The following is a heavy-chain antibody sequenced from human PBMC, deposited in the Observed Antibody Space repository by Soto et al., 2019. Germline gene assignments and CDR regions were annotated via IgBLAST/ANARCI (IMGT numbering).Heavy chain of an antibody. J-gene: IGHJ6*02. D-gene: IGHD2-2*01. Sequence: QVQLVQSGAEVKKPGASVKVSCKASGYTLTSYAMHWVRQAPGQRLEWMGWINAGNGNTKYSQKFQDRVTITRDTSAITAYMELSSLRSEDTAVYYCARESGVIVVVPTTTEDYVMDVWGQGTTVTVSS. CDR2: INAGNGNT. V-gene: IGHV1-3*01. CDR3: ARESGVIVVVPTTTEDYVMDV. CDR1: GYTLTSYA.